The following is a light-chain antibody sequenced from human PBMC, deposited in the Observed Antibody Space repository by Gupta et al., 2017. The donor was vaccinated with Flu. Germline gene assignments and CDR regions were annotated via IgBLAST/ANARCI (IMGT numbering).Light chain of an antibody. CDR1: SSDVGGYNY. CDR2: EVS. Sequence: ITISCTGTSSDVGGYNYVSWYQQHPGKAPKLMIYEVSNRPSGVSNRFSGSKSGNTASLTISGLQAEDEADYYCSSYISSSTLVVFGGGTTLTVL. J-gene: IGLJ2*01. CDR3: SSYISSSTLVV. V-gene: IGLV2-14*01.